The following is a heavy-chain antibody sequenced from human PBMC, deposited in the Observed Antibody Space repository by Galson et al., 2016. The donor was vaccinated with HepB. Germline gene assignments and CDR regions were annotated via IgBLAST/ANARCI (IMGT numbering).Heavy chain of an antibody. Sequence: QSGAEVKKPGESLKISCKGSGYSFTTYWISWVRQMPGEGLEWMGRIDPTDSYIEYSPSFQGHVTISVDKSISTAYLQWSSLKASDTAMYYCATTDRLIDYNHPSWFDPWGQGTLVTVSS. CDR1: GYSFTTYW. CDR2: IDPTDSYI. V-gene: IGHV5-10-1*01. J-gene: IGHJ5*02. CDR3: ATTDRLIDYNHPSWFDP. D-gene: IGHD4-11*01.